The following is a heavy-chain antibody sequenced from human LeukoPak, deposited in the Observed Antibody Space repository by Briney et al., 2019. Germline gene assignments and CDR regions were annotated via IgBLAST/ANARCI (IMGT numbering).Heavy chain of an antibody. V-gene: IGHV4-34*01. CDR2: INHSGST. J-gene: IGHJ5*02. CDR1: GGSSSGYY. Sequence: PSETLSLTCAAYGGSSSGYYWSWIRQPPGKGLEWIGEINHSGSTNYNPSLKSRVTISVDTSKNQFSLKLSSVTAADTAVYYCARGSMTTVTRRWFDPWGQGTLVTVSS. D-gene: IGHD4-17*01. CDR3: ARGSMTTVTRRWFDP.